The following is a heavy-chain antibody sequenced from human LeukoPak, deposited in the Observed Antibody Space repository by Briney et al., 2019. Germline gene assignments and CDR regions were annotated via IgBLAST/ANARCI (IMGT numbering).Heavy chain of an antibody. CDR2: IRYDGSNK. J-gene: IGHJ6*03. V-gene: IGHV3-30*02. CDR3: AKDSAWFGELSYYYYYYMDV. Sequence: GGSLRLSCAASGFTFSSYGMHWVRQAPGKGLEWVAFIRYDGSNKYYADSVKGRFTISRDNSKNTLYLQMNSLRAEDTAVYYCAKDSAWFGELSYYYYYYMDVWGKGTTVTISS. D-gene: IGHD3-10*01. CDR1: GFTFSSYG.